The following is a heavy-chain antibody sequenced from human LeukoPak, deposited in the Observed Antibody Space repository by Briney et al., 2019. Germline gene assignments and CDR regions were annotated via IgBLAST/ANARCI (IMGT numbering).Heavy chain of an antibody. J-gene: IGHJ4*02. Sequence: PGGSLRLSCAASGFTFSSYGMSWVRQAPGKGLEWVSAISGSGGSTYYADSVKGRFTISRDNSKNTLYLHMNSLRAEDTAVYYCAKVDSSGWYGDYFDYWGQGTLVTVSS. CDR1: GFTFSSYG. CDR3: AKVDSSGWYGDYFDY. V-gene: IGHV3-23*01. CDR2: ISGSGGST. D-gene: IGHD6-19*01.